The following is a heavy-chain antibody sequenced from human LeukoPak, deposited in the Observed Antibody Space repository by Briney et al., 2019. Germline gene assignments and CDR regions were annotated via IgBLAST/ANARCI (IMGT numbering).Heavy chain of an antibody. Sequence: SETLSLTCTVSGGSISSGGYYWSWIRQHPGKGLEWIGYIYYSGSTYYNPSLKSRVTISVDTSKNQFSLKLSSVTAADTAVYYCARLEYCGGGSCYGDSWGQGTLVTVSS. V-gene: IGHV4-31*03. CDR2: IYYSGST. CDR1: GGSISSGGYY. D-gene: IGHD2-15*01. CDR3: ARLEYCGGGSCYGDS. J-gene: IGHJ4*02.